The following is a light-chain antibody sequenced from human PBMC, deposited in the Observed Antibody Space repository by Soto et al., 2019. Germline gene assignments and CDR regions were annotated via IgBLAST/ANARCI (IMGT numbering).Light chain of an antibody. CDR3: QQYGSSPRT. CDR2: GAS. J-gene: IGKJ1*01. CDR1: QSVSSSY. Sequence: EIVLTQSPGTLSLSPGERVTLSCRASQSVSSSYLAWYQHKPGQAPRLLIYGASSRATGIPDRFSGSGSGTDFTLTISRLEPEDFTLYYCQQYGSSPRTFGQGTKVEIK. V-gene: IGKV3-20*01.